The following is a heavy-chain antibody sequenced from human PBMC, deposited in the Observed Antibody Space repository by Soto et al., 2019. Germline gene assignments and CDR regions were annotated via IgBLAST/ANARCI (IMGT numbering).Heavy chain of an antibody. Sequence: QVQLVESGGGVVQPGTSLRLSCAASRVTFSIYDMHWVRQAPGKGLEWVALIWSDGSRQYYGDSVKGRFTISRDNSKSTLYLQMNSLRVEDTAVYYCAGEPKGGAYDMDVWGQGTTVTVSS. CDR3: AGEPKGGAYDMDV. CDR1: RVTFSIYD. CDR2: IWSDGSRQ. D-gene: IGHD3-16*01. V-gene: IGHV3-33*01. J-gene: IGHJ6*02.